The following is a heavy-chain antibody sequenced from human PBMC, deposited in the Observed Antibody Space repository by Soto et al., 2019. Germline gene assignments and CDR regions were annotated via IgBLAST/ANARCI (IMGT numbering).Heavy chain of an antibody. CDR3: ARRESQPEETSWFDP. V-gene: IGHV4-39*01. CDR1: GGSISSSSYY. Sequence: PSETLSLTCTVSGGSISSSSYYWGWIRQPPGKGLEWIGSIYYSGSTYYDPSLKSRVTISVDTSKNQFSLKLSSVTAADTAVYYCARRESQPEETSWFDPWGQGTLVTVSS. CDR2: IYYSGST. D-gene: IGHD1-26*01. J-gene: IGHJ5*02.